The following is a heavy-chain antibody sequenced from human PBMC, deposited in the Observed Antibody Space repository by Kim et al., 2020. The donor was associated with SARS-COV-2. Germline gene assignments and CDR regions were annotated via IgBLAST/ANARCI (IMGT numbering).Heavy chain of an antibody. D-gene: IGHD2-2*01. CDR2: IKQDGSQK. CDR3: AKAVVATAVSEY. J-gene: IGHJ4*02. V-gene: IGHV3-7*01. CDR1: GFTFSSYW. Sequence: GGSLRLSCTSSGFTFSSYWMSWVRQAPGKGLEWVANIKQDGSQKNYVDSVKGRFTISRDNAENSLYLQMNSLRAEDTAVYYCAKAVVATAVSEYWGKGTLVTVSS.